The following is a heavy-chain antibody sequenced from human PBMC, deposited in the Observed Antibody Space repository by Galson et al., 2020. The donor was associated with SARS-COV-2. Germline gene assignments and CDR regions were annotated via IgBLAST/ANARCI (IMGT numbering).Heavy chain of an antibody. V-gene: IGHV3-23*01. CDR3: AKADDYCSGVSCWGYHPFDM. CDR1: GFTFSSFA. D-gene: IGHD2-15*01. CDR2: ISGSGGKT. J-gene: IGHJ3*02. Sequence: GESLKISCAASGFTFSSFAMNWVRQAPGKGLEWVSGISGSGGKTFYADSVKGRFAVSRDNSKNTLYLQMNFLRGEDTAVYYCAKADDYCSGVSCWGYHPFDMWGQGTMVTVSS.